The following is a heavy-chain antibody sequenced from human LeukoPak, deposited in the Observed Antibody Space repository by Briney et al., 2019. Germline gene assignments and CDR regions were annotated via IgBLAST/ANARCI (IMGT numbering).Heavy chain of an antibody. CDR1: GFTFSGYA. CDR3: ARDSGAYYYYGMDV. V-gene: IGHV3-64*01. D-gene: IGHD3-10*01. CDR2: ISSNGGST. Sequence: GGSLRLSCAASGFTFSGYAMHWVRQAPGKGLEYVSAISSNGGSTYYANSVKGRFTISRDNSKNTLYLQMGSLRAEDMAVYYCARDSGAYYYYGMDVWGQGPTVTVSS. J-gene: IGHJ6*02.